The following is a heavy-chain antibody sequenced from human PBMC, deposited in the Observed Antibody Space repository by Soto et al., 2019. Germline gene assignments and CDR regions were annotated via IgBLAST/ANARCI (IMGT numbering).Heavy chain of an antibody. J-gene: IGHJ4*02. CDR1: GFTFSGSA. CDR3: SLAVTTSDY. V-gene: IGHV3-73*01. CDR2: IRSKANIYAT. D-gene: IGHD4-17*01. Sequence: GGSLRLSGAASGFTFSGSARHWVRQPSGKGLEWVGRIRSKANIYATAYAASVKGRFTISRDDSKNTAYLQMNSLKTEDTAVYYCSLAVTTSDYWGQGTLVTVSS.